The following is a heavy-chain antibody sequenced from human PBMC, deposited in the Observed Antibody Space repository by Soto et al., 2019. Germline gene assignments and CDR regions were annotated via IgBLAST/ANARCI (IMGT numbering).Heavy chain of an antibody. J-gene: IGHJ6*02. CDR3: ARFGFEYDTSSLDYNVLHHYGVDF. V-gene: IGHV5-51*01. CDR2: IYPGDSDT. CDR1: GYSFTTYW. D-gene: IGHD3-9*01. Sequence: GESLKISCKASGYSFTTYWIGWVRQMPGKGLEWMGIIYPGDSDTKYSPSLQGQVTISADTSISTAYLQWSTLKASDTAMYYCARFGFEYDTSSLDYNVLHHYGVDFWGQGSTVPVSS.